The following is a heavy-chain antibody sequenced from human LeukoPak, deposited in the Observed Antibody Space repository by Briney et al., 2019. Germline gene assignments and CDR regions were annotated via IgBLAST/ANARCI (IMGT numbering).Heavy chain of an antibody. V-gene: IGHV3-33*01. D-gene: IGHD3-10*01. CDR1: GFSVTRTG. CDR2: IWSDGSNV. CDR3: TTSPRGKGFDF. J-gene: IGHJ3*01. Sequence: GRSLRLSCEASGFSVTRTGMHWVRQTPGKGLELVAVIWSDGSNVNYPDSVKGRFTISRDTSKNRLYLQMDSLRVEDTAVYYCTTSPRGKGFDFWGRGTVVTVSS.